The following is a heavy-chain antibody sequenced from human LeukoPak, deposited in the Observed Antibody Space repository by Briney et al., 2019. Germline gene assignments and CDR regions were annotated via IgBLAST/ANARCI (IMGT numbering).Heavy chain of an antibody. CDR2: IKQDGSEK. V-gene: IGHV3-7*01. Sequence: GGSLRLSCAASGFTFNGSWMSWVRQAPGKGLEWVANIKQDGSEKFYVDSVKGRFTISRDNAKNTLYLQMNSLRVEDTAVYYCARAPPSSGYSYHFDIWGQGTMVTVSS. J-gene: IGHJ3*02. CDR3: ARAPPSSGYSYHFDI. CDR1: GFTFNGSW. D-gene: IGHD5-18*01.